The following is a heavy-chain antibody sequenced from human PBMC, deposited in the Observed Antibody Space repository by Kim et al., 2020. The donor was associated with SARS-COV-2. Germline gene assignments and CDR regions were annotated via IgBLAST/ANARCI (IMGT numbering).Heavy chain of an antibody. Sequence: ASVKVSCKASGYTFTSYYMHWVRQAPGQGLEWMGIINPSGGSTSYAQKFQGRVTMTRDTSTSTVYMELSSLRSEDTAVYYCAREEGRYYDFWSGYYTWQGMLHYWGQGTLVTVSS. V-gene: IGHV1-46*01. CDR2: INPSGGST. CDR3: AREEGRYYDFWSGYYTWQGMLHY. J-gene: IGHJ4*02. CDR1: GYTFTSYY. D-gene: IGHD3-3*01.